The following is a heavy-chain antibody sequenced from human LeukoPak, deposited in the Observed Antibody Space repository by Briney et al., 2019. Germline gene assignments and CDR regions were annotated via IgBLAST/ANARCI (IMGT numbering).Heavy chain of an antibody. J-gene: IGHJ4*02. D-gene: IGHD3-10*01. CDR1: GGSISSYY. Sequence: PSETLSLTCTVSGGSISSYYWSWIRQPAGKGLEWIGRIYTSGSTNYNPSLKSRVTISVDTSKNQFSLKLSSVTAADTAVYYCAREERQWFGDRAPDYWGPGTLVTVSS. CDR2: IYTSGST. V-gene: IGHV4-4*07. CDR3: AREERQWFGDRAPDY.